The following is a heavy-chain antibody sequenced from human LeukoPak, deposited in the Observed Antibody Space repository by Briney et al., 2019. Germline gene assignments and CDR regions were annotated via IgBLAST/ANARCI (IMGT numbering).Heavy chain of an antibody. D-gene: IGHD3-9*01. J-gene: IGHJ4*02. Sequence: GGSLRLSCAASGFTFSDYYMSWVRQAPGKGLEWVSLISGSGGRTYYADSVKGRFTISRDNSKNTLYLQMNSLRAEDTAVYYCAKNHWPDYDILTGYYAFDDWGQGTLVTVSS. V-gene: IGHV3-23*01. CDR2: ISGSGGRT. CDR1: GFTFSDYY. CDR3: AKNHWPDYDILTGYYAFDD.